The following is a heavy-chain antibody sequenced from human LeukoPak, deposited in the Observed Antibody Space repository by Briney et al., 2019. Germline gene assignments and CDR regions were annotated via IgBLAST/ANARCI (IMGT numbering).Heavy chain of an antibody. CDR1: GFTFSDYY. V-gene: IGHV3-11*04. Sequence: GGSLRLSCAASGFTFSDYYMSWIRQAPGKGLEWVSYISSSGSTIYYADSVKGRFTISRDNSKNTLYLQMNSLRAEDTALYYCARGWALAGNPNWFDPWGQGTLVTVSS. J-gene: IGHJ5*02. D-gene: IGHD6-19*01. CDR2: ISSSGSTI. CDR3: ARGWALAGNPNWFDP.